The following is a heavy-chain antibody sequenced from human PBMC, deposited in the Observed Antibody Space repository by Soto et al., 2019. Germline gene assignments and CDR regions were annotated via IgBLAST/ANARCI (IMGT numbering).Heavy chain of an antibody. Sequence: GGSLRLSSAASGFTFDDFTMHWVRQAPGKDLEWVSLISWDGGSTYYADSVKGRFTNSRDNSKNSLYLQMNSLRTEDTALYYCAKDMADFWSGLDYWSQGTLVTVSS. CDR2: ISWDGGST. J-gene: IGHJ4*02. CDR1: GFTFDDFT. V-gene: IGHV3-43*01. CDR3: AKDMADFWSGLDY. D-gene: IGHD3-3*01.